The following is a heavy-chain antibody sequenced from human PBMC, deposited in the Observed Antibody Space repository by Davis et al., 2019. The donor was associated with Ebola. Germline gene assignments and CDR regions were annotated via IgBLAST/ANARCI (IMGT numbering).Heavy chain of an antibody. J-gene: IGHJ4*02. V-gene: IGHV3-74*01. D-gene: IGHD1-7*01. CDR1: GFTFNNHW. Sequence: PGGSLRLSCAASGFTFNNHWMHWVRQAPGKGLVWVSRISSDGSLTSYADSVRGRFTISRDSSKDTVYLQMNSLRPEDTAVYYCARDPRITATVGYFDYWGQGTVVAVSS. CDR3: ARDPRITATVGYFDY. CDR2: ISSDGSLT.